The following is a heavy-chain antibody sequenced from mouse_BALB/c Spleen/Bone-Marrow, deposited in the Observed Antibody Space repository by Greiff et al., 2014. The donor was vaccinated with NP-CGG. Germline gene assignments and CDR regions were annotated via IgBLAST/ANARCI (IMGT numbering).Heavy chain of an antibody. CDR3: ARDPGFAY. CDR2: INSYGGST. V-gene: IGHV5-6-3*01. J-gene: IGHJ3*01. Sequence: EVKLMESGGGLVQPGGSLKLSCAASGFTFSSYGMSWVRQTPDKRLESVATINSYGGSTYYPDSVKGRFTISRDNAKNTLYLQMSSLKSEDTAMYFCARDPGFAYWGQGTLVTVSA. CDR1: GFTFSSYG.